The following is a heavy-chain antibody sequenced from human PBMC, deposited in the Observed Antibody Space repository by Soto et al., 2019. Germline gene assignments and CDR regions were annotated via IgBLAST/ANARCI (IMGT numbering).Heavy chain of an antibody. CDR2: IYPADSDT. CDR3: ARDRVRGALPQYGMDV. Sequence: PGESLKISCQGSGYSFTNNWIGWVRQMPGKGLEWMGMIYPADSDTRYSPSLQGQVTISVDKSISTAYLQWSSLRASDTAVYYCARDRVRGALPQYGMDVWGQGTTVTVSS. D-gene: IGHD3-10*01. CDR1: GYSFTNNW. J-gene: IGHJ6*02. V-gene: IGHV5-51*01.